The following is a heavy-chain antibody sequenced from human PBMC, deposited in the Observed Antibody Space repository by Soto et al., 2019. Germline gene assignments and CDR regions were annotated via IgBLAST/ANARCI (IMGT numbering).Heavy chain of an antibody. CDR3: AKDGGKDGYFGNWFDP. CDR1: GYTFTSYA. V-gene: IGHV1-3*01. D-gene: IGHD5-12*01. J-gene: IGHJ5*02. Sequence: ASVKVSCKASGYTFTSYAMHWVRQAPGQRLEWMGWINAINGKAKYAQKFQGRVTITADESTTTAYMELSSLRSDDTAVYYCAKDGGKDGYFGNWFDPWGQGTLVTVSS. CDR2: INAINGKA.